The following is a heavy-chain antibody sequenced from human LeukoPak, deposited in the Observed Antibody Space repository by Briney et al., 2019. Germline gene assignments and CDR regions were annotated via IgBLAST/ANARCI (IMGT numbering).Heavy chain of an antibody. CDR3: ARDADLGSEV. CDR2: IYYSGIP. CDR1: GGSLSGGDYY. J-gene: IGHJ4*02. V-gene: IGHV4-30-4*02. Sequence: SDTLSLIRTVSGGSLSGGDYYWSWGRQTPGKGLEWIGYIYYSGIPYYNPSLRSRVTISRDTSKNQFSLRLSSVTAADTAVYYCARDADLGSEVWGPGTLVTVSS. D-gene: IGHD3-10*01.